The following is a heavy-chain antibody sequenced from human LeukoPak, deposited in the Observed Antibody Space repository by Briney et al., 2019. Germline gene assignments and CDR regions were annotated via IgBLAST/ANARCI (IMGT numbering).Heavy chain of an antibody. V-gene: IGHV3-23*01. CDR2: ISGSGGST. CDR3: AKDHGYNPSFDY. J-gene: IGHJ4*02. D-gene: IGHD5-24*01. Sequence: GGSLRLSCAASGFTFSSYAMSWVRQAPGKGLEWVSAISGSGGSTYYADSVKGRFTISRDNSKNTLCLQMNSLRAEDTAVYYCAKDHGYNPSFDYWGQGTLVTVSS. CDR1: GFTFSSYA.